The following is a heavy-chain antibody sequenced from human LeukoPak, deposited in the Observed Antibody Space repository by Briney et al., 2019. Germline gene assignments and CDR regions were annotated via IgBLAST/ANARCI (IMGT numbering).Heavy chain of an antibody. D-gene: IGHD6-13*01. CDR3: AILEEEKYSSSWTNWFDP. CDR1: GGSFSGYY. Sequence: PSETLSLTCAVYGGSFSGYYWSWIRQPPGKGLEWIGEINHSGSTNYNPSLKSRVTISVDTSKNQFSLKLSSVTAADTAVYYCAILEEEKYSSSWTNWFDPWGQGTLVTVSS. J-gene: IGHJ5*02. CDR2: INHSGST. V-gene: IGHV4-34*01.